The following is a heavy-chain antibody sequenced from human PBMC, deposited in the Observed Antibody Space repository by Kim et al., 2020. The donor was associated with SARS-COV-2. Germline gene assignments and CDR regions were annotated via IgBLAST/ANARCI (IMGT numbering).Heavy chain of an antibody. D-gene: IGHD3-10*01. J-gene: IGHJ6*02. V-gene: IGHV4-31*03. CDR1: GGSISSGGYY. CDR3: ARAPYYYGSGVLGYYGMDV. CDR2: IYYSGST. Sequence: SETLSLTCTVSGGSISSGGYYWSWIRQHPGKGLEWIGYIYYSGSTYYNPSLKSRVTISVDTSKNQFSLKLSSVTAADTAVYYCARAPYYYGSGVLGYYGMDVWGQGTTVTVSS.